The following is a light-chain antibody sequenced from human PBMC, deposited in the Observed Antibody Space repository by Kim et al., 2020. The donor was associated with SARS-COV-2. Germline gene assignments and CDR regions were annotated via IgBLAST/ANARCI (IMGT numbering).Light chain of an antibody. Sequence: QSVLTQPPSVSGAPGQRVTFSCSGSSSNLGAGYDVHWYQLFPRTAPQLLISDNNRPPSGAPDRFSSSTGGTSASLAITGLQAEDDADYFCEAYDSKLSAWVFGGGTQLTVL. CDR1: SSNLGAGYD. V-gene: IGLV1-40*01. CDR2: DNN. J-gene: IGLJ3*02. CDR3: EAYDSKLSAWV.